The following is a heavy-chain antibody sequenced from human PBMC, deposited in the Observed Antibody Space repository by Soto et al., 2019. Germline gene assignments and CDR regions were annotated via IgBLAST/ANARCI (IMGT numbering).Heavy chain of an antibody. J-gene: IGHJ4*02. CDR2: ITPNSGYT. CDR1: GYTLPGHC. D-gene: IGHD2-2*01. Sequence: ASVNVSCKASGYTLPGHCVHWGRQAPGQGLEWMGWITPNSGYTNYAQKFQGRVTMTRDTSISTAYMELSGLRSDDTAVYYCAKDNGQLLIFEYWGQGTLVTVSS. V-gene: IGHV1-2*02. CDR3: AKDNGQLLIFEY.